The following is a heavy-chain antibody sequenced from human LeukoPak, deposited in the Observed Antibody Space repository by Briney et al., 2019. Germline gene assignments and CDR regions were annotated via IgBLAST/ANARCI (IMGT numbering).Heavy chain of an antibody. Sequence: GGSLRLSXAASGFTFSNYGMHWVSQAPDKGLEWVAFIPYDGSNKYYADSLQGRFTISRDNSMNTLYLQMSSLRAEDTAIYYCAKDICGGNCYPHGGYWGQGSLVTVSS. J-gene: IGHJ4*02. CDR2: IPYDGSNK. D-gene: IGHD2-21*01. CDR1: GFTFSNYG. CDR3: AKDICGGNCYPHGGY. V-gene: IGHV3-30*02.